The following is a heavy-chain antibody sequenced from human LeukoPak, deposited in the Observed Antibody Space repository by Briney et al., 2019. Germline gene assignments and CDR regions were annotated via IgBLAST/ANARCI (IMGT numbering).Heavy chain of an antibody. CDR2: ISESDITT. J-gene: IGHJ5*02. D-gene: IGHD3-16*01. CDR1: GFTFSSYA. V-gene: IGHV3-23*01. CDR3: ARGQVRYEA. Sequence: GGSLRLSCAASGFTFSSYAMTWVRQAPGEGLEWVSTISESDITTYYADSVKGRFTISRDNSKNTLYLQMNSLRAEDTALYYCARGQVRYEAWGQGTLVTVSS.